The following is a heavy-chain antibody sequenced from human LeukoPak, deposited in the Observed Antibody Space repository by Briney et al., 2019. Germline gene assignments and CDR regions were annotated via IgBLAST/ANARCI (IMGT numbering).Heavy chain of an antibody. CDR3: ARGTDREILTDWKKDYYYYYMDV. CDR1: GYTFTGYY. V-gene: IGHV1-46*01. D-gene: IGHD3-9*01. CDR2: INPSGGST. Sequence: GASVKVSCKASGYTFTGYYMHWVRQAPGQGLEWMGIINPSGGSTSYAQKFQGRVTMTRDMSTSTVYMELSSLRSEDTAVYYCARGTDREILTDWKKDYYYYYMDVWGKGTTVTVSS. J-gene: IGHJ6*03.